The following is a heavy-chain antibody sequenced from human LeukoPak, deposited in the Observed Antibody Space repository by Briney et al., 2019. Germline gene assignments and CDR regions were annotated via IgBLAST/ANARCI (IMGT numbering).Heavy chain of an antibody. J-gene: IGHJ4*02. CDR1: GGSISSYY. D-gene: IGHD6-19*01. CDR2: IYYSGST. Sequence: SETLSLTCTVSGGSISSYYWSWIRQPPGKGLEWIGYIYYSGSTNYNPSLKSRVTISVDTSKNQFSLKLSSVTAADTAVYYCARVSGWNPLEAAHLDYWGQGTLVTVSS. V-gene: IGHV4-59*12. CDR3: ARVSGWNPLEAAHLDY.